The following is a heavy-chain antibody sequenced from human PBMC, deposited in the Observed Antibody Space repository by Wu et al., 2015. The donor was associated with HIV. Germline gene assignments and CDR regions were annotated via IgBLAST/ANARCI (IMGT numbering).Heavy chain of an antibody. CDR2: NIPILNTA. J-gene: IGHJ3*01. CDR3: ARDWGWGFDF. CDR1: GGTFSSYA. V-gene: IGHV1-69*05. Sequence: QVQLVQSGPEVKKPGSSVKVSCKTSGGTFSSYAISWIRQAPGQGLEWMGGNIPILNTAKYAQKFQGRVTITTDASTSTAYMELNSLRSEDTAMYYCARDWGWGFDFWGQGTTVIVSS. D-gene: IGHD3-16*01.